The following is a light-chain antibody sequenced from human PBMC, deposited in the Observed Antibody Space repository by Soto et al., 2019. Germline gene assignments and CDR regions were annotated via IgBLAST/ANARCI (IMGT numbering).Light chain of an antibody. CDR2: GTY. CDR1: QSVTSNF. J-gene: IGKJ5*01. V-gene: IGKV3-20*01. CDR3: KQYGTSLMT. Sequence: ENVLKQSPGTLSLSPGEGATLSCRATQSVTSNFLAWYQQKPGQAPRLLIYGTYSRATGIQDRFSGSGSGTDFTLTIRRLEPEDFAVYYCKQYGTSLMTFGQGTRLEIK.